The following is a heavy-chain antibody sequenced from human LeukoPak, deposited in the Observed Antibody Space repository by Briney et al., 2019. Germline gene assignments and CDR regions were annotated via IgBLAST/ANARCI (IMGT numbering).Heavy chain of an antibody. Sequence: SSVNVSCKSSGYTFTSYDINGVRQATGQGLEWMGLMNPNSGNTGYAQKFQGRVNMTRNTSISTAYMELSSLRSEGTAVYYCARAGYFGAGGMIGAFDIWGQGTMVTASS. CDR2: MNPNSGNT. J-gene: IGHJ3*02. CDR1: GYTFTSYD. V-gene: IGHV1-8*01. D-gene: IGHD3-22*01. CDR3: ARAGYFGAGGMIGAFDI.